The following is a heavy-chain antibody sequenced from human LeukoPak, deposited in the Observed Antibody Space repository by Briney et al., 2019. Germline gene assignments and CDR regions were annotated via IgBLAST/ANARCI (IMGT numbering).Heavy chain of an antibody. D-gene: IGHD2-2*01. CDR1: GGSISSGGYY. CDR3: ARGAIVVVPAATWFAP. CDR2: IYHSGST. V-gene: IGHV4-30-2*01. J-gene: IGHJ5*02. Sequence: PSQTLSLTCTVSGGSISSGGYYWSWIRQPPGKGLEWIGYIYHSGSTHYNPSLKSRVTISVDRSKNQFSLKLSSVTAADTAVYYCARGAIVVVPAATWFAPWGQGTLVTVSS.